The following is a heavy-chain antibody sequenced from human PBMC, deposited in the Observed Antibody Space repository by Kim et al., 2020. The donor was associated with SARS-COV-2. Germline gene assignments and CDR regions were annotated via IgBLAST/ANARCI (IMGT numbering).Heavy chain of an antibody. D-gene: IGHD2-15*01. CDR3: ARFAPGGYCSGGSCYALDY. Sequence: SETLSLTCAVYGGSFSGYYWSWIRQPPGKGLEWIGEINHSGSTNYNPSLKSRVTISVDTSKNQFSLKLSSVTAADTAVYYCARFAPGGYCSGGSCYALDYWGQGTLVTVSS. CDR2: INHSGST. J-gene: IGHJ4*02. V-gene: IGHV4-34*01. CDR1: GGSFSGYY.